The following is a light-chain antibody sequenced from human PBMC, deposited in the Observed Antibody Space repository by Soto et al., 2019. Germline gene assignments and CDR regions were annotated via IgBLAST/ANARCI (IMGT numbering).Light chain of an antibody. CDR3: ATWDRILSVGA. J-gene: IGLJ2*01. Sequence: QSVLTQPPSVSAAPGQKVTISCSGSSSNIGNNYVFWYQQLPGTAPKLLIYDNDKRPSGIPDRFSGSKSGTSATLGITGLQTGDEADFYCATWDRILSVGAFGGGTKLTVL. CDR1: SSNIGNNY. CDR2: DND. V-gene: IGLV1-51*01.